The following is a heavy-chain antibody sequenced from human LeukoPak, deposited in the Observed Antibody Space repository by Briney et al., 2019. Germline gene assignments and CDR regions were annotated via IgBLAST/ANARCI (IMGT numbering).Heavy chain of an antibody. J-gene: IGHJ4*02. CDR1: GFTFSSYS. D-gene: IGHD2-21*02. Sequence: GGSLRLSCAASGFTFSSYSMNWVRQAPGKGLEWVSSISSSSSYIYYADSVKGRFTISRDNAKNSLYPQMNSLRAEDTAVYYCASLSATAIDYWGQGTLVTVSS. CDR2: ISSSSSYI. V-gene: IGHV3-21*01. CDR3: ASLSATAIDY.